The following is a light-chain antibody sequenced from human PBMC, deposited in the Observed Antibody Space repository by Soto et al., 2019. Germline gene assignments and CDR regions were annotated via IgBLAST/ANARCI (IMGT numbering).Light chain of an antibody. J-gene: IGKJ1*01. CDR2: AAS. V-gene: IGKV1-39*01. CDR1: QSISNH. CDR3: QQSYSSPPT. Sequence: DIQMTQSPSTLSASGGDRFIITCRASQSISNHLNWYQQKPGKAPKLLIFAASSLQSGVPSRFSGSRSGPDFTLTISSLQPEDFATYYCQQSYSSPPTFGQGTKVDI.